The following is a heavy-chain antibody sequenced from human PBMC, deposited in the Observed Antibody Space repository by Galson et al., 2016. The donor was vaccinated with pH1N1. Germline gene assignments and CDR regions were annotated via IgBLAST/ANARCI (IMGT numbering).Heavy chain of an antibody. V-gene: IGHV3-23*01. Sequence: SLRLSCAASGFIFSNYVMTWVRQAPGKGLEWVSSISATGNSTYYADSVKGRFTISRDNARNTLYLQMNSLRAEDTAVYYCTRDGSDWSNNIDFWGQGILVTVSS. D-gene: IGHD3-9*01. J-gene: IGHJ4*02. CDR2: ISATGNST. CDR1: GFIFSNYV. CDR3: TRDGSDWSNNIDF.